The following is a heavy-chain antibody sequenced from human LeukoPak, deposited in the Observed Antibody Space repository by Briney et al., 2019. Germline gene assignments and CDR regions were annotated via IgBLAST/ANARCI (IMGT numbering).Heavy chain of an antibody. CDR3: ATYRQVLLPFES. CDR1: GFTLSTYS. J-gene: IGHJ4*02. D-gene: IGHD2-8*02. Sequence: GGSLRLSCTASGFTLSTYSMNWVRQAPGKGLEWVPYIGYRSSPIHYADSVRGRFTISRDNSKSTLSLQMNSLRAEDTAIYYCATYRQVLLPFESWGQGTLVTVSS. CDR2: IGYRSSPI. V-gene: IGHV3-48*01.